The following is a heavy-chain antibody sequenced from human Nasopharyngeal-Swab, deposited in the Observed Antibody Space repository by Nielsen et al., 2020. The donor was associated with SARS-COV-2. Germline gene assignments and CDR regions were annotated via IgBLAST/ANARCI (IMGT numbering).Heavy chain of an antibody. CDR3: AKADPIWEGFDY. D-gene: IGHD1-26*01. CDR2: IRYDGSNK. V-gene: IGHV3-30*02. Sequence: GGSLRLSCAASGFTFSSYGMHWVRQAPGKGLEWVAFIRYDGSNKYYADSVKGRLTISRDNSKNTLYLQMNSLRAEDTAVYYCAKADPIWEGFDYWGQGTLVTVSS. CDR1: GFTFSSYG. J-gene: IGHJ4*02.